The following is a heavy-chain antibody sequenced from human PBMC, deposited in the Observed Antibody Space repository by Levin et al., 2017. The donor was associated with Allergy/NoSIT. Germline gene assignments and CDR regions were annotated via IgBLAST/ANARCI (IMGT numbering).Heavy chain of an antibody. CDR1: GYSFSTHW. D-gene: IGHD3-10*01. CDR2: IFPGDSDT. J-gene: IGHJ4*02. V-gene: IGHV5-51*01. Sequence: RGESLKISCKPSGYSFSTHWIAWVRQMPGKGLEWMGIIFPGDSDTKYRPSLQGQVTISADKSISTAYLQWSSLKASDTAMYYCARRDGSGTYNFDYWGQGTLVTVSS. CDR3: ARRDGSGTYNFDY.